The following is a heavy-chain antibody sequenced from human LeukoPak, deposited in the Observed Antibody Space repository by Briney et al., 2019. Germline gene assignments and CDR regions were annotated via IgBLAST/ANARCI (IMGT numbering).Heavy chain of an antibody. D-gene: IGHD1-26*01. CDR2: IYPGYSDT. CDR3: ARHSGSYAVGY. V-gene: IGHV5-51*01. Sequence: GESLTISCMGSGYSFTSYWIGGVRQLPGKGVEWVGIIYPGYSDTRYSPSFQGQVTISADKSINTAYLQWSSLKASDTAMYYWARHSGSYAVGYWGQGTLVTDSS. J-gene: IGHJ4*02. CDR1: GYSFTSYW.